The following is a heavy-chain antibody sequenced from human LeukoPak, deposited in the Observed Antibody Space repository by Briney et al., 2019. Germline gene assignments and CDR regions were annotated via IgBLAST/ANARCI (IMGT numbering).Heavy chain of an antibody. CDR1: GGSFSGYY. CDR2: INHSGST. Sequence: NPSETLSLTCAVYGGSFSGYYWSWIRQPPGKGLEWIGEINHSGSTYYNPSLKSRVTISVDRSKNQFSLKLSSVTAADTAVYYCARGIAVAGPFDYWGQGTLVTVSS. V-gene: IGHV4-34*01. J-gene: IGHJ4*02. D-gene: IGHD6-19*01. CDR3: ARGIAVAGPFDY.